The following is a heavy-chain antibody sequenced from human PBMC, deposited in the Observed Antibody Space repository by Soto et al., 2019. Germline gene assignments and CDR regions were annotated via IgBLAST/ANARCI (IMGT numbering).Heavy chain of an antibody. Sequence: PGKSLKISWQGPGYTFSNHWSNWVRPVPGKGLEWMGIIFPRDSDTRYSPSLQGQVISSVDKSTNTAYLQWTRLTASDTAIYYCAKSIGGGDMDVWGQGTTVTVSS. J-gene: IGHJ6*02. V-gene: IGHV5-51*01. CDR3: AKSIGGGDMDV. CDR1: GYTFSNHW. D-gene: IGHD3-16*01. CDR2: IFPRDSDT.